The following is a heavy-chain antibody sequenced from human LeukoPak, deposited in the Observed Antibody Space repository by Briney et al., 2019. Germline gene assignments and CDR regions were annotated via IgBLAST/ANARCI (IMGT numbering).Heavy chain of an antibody. D-gene: IGHD6-19*01. J-gene: IGHJ4*02. V-gene: IGHV3-13*05. CDR3: ARDLSPYSSGWFDY. CDR1: GFTFSSYD. CDR2: IGTAGDP. Sequence: GGSLRLSCAASGFTFSSYDMHWVRQATGKGLEWVSGIGTAGDPYYPGSVKGRFTISRENAKNSFYLQMNSLRAEDTAVYYCARDLSPYSSGWFDYWGQGTLVTVSS.